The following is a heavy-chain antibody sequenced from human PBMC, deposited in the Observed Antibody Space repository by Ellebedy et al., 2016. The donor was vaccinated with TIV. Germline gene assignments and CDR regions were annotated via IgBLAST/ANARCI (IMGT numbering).Heavy chain of an antibody. J-gene: IGHJ4*02. CDR3: ARDAMRGGDFDY. D-gene: IGHD2-2*01. V-gene: IGHV3-7*01. Sequence: GESLKISCAASGFNFSSYSMHWVRQAPGRGLEWVANIKEDGSQDYYVDSVMGRFTISRDNAKNSLSLQMNSLRAEDTALYYCARDAMRGGDFDYWGLGTRVTVSS. CDR2: IKEDGSQD. CDR1: GFNFSSYS.